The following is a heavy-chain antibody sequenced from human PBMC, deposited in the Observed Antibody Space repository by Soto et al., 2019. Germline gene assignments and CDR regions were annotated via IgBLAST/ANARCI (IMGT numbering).Heavy chain of an antibody. CDR1: GGSISSGGYS. D-gene: IGHD3-22*01. Sequence: QLQLQESGSGLVKPSQTLSLTCAVSGGSISSGGYSWSWIRKPPGKGLEWIGYIYHSGTTYYNPSLKSRITISIDTSKNQFSLKLSSVTAADTAMYYCARGHDSGDCWGQGTLVTVSS. CDR3: ARGHDSGDC. CDR2: IYHSGTT. V-gene: IGHV4-30-2*01. J-gene: IGHJ4*02.